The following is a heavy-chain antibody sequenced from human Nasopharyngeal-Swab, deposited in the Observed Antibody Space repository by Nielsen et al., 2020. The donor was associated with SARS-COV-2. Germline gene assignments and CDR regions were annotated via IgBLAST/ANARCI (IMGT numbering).Heavy chain of an antibody. CDR1: GFTFSSYS. CDR3: AKDKGYSYGRGFDY. Sequence: GGSLRLSCAASGFTFSSYSMNWVRQAPGKGLEWVSSISSSSSYIYYADSVKGRFTISRDNAKNSLYLQMNSLRAEDTALYYCAKDKGYSYGRGFDYWGQGTLVTVSS. V-gene: IGHV3-21*04. CDR2: ISSSSSYI. D-gene: IGHD5-18*01. J-gene: IGHJ4*02.